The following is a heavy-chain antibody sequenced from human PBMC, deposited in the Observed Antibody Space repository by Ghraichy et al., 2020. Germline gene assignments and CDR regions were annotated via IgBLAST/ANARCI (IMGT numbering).Heavy chain of an antibody. CDR3: AKVGPVSSWYASDI. V-gene: IGHV3-33*06. J-gene: IGHJ3*02. CDR1: GFTFSSYG. Sequence: GESLNISCAASGFTFSSYGMHWVRQAPGKGLEWVAVIWYDGSNQYYTDSVKGRFTISRDNSKNTLYLQMNSLRVEDTAVYYCAKVGPVSSWYASDIWGQGTMVTVSS. CDR2: IWYDGSNQ. D-gene: IGHD6-13*01.